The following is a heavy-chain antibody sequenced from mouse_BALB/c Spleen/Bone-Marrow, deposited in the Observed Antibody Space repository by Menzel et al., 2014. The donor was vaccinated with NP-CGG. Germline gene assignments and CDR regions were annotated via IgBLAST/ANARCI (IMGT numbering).Heavy chain of an antibody. CDR3: ARDMITTRAMDY. J-gene: IGHJ4*01. Sequence: QVHVKQSGAELVRPGTSVKISCKASGYTFTNYWLGWVKQRPGHGLEWIGDIYPGGGYTDYNEKFKGKATLTADTFSSTAYMQLSSLTSEDSAVYFCARDMITTRAMDYWGQGTSVTVSS. D-gene: IGHD2-4*01. V-gene: IGHV1-63*02. CDR1: GYTFTNYW. CDR2: IYPGGGYT.